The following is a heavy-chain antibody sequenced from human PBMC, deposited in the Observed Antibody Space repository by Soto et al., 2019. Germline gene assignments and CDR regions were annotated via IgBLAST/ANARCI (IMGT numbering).Heavy chain of an antibody. CDR2: IYHSGST. V-gene: IGHV4-4*02. CDR1: GGSISSSNW. J-gene: IGHJ6*02. Sequence: SETLSLTCAVSGGSISSSNWWSWVRQPPGKGLEWIGEIYHSGSTNYNPSLKSRVTISVDKAKNQFSLKLSSVTAADTAVYYCARQQLVQVPPTSYYYYGMDVWGQGTTVTVSS. D-gene: IGHD6-13*01. CDR3: ARQQLVQVPPTSYYYYGMDV.